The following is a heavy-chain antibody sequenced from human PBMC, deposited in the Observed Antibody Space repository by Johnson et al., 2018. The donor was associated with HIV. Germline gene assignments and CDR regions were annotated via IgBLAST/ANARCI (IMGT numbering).Heavy chain of an antibody. CDR3: ARGWVGATLRAFDI. Sequence: VQLVESGGGVVRPGGSLRLACAATGFTFDDYGMSWVRQGPGKGLEWVSGINWNGGSTDFADSVKGRFTVSRDNAKNSLYLQMNSLRAADTALYYCARGWVGATLRAFDIGGKGTLVTVSS. CDR2: INWNGGST. J-gene: IGHJ3*02. V-gene: IGHV3-20*04. CDR1: GFTFDDYG. D-gene: IGHD1-26*01.